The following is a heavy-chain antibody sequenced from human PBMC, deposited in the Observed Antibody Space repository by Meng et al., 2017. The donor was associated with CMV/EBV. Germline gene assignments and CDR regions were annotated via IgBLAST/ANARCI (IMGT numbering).Heavy chain of an antibody. D-gene: IGHD6-6*01. J-gene: IGHJ5*02. V-gene: IGHV1-69*01. CDR2: IIPIFGTA. Sequence: QVQRVQAGAEVTKPGSPWKVYCKASGGTFSSYAISWVRQAPGQGLEWMGGIIPIFGTANYAQKFQGRVTITADESTSTAYMELSSLRSEDTAVYYCARDYSGIAARPGFDPWGQGTLVTVSS. CDR3: ARDYSGIAARPGFDP. CDR1: GGTFSSYA.